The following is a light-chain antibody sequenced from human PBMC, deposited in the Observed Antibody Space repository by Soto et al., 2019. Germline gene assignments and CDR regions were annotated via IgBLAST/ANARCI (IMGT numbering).Light chain of an antibody. J-gene: IGLJ1*01. V-gene: IGLV1-44*01. CDR3: AAWDDSLNGYV. CDR1: SSNIGSNT. CDR2: GNN. Sequence: LTQPPSASETPGQRVTISCSGSSSNIGSNTVNWYQQFPETAPKLLIFGNNQRPSGVPDRFSGSKSGTSASLAISGLQSEDEADYYCAAWDDSLNGYVFGTGTKVTV.